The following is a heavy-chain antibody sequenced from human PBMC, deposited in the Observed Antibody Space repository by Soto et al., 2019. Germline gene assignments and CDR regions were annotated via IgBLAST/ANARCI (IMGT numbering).Heavy chain of an antibody. CDR1: GGTFSSYA. V-gene: IGHV1-69*13. Sequence: SVKVSCKASGGTFSSYAISWVRQAPGQGLEWMGGISPIYGTANYAQKFQGRVTMTADASTSTAYMELRSLRSDDTAVYYCARAYNGDYDYWGQGTLVTVSS. CDR2: ISPIYGTA. CDR3: ARAYNGDYDY. J-gene: IGHJ4*02. D-gene: IGHD2-8*01.